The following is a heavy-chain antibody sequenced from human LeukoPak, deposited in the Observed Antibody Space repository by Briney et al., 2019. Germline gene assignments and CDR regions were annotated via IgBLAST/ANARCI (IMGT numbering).Heavy chain of an antibody. CDR1: GFTFSSYS. CDR2: ISSSSSYI. D-gene: IGHD5-12*01. CDR3: AKDMQTWPRFPDY. Sequence: GGFLRLSCAASGFTFSSYSMNWVRQAPGKGLEWVSSISSSSSYIYYAGSVKGRFTISRDNAKNSLYLQMNSLRAEDTAVYYCAKDMQTWPRFPDYWGQGTLVTVSS. V-gene: IGHV3-21*01. J-gene: IGHJ4*02.